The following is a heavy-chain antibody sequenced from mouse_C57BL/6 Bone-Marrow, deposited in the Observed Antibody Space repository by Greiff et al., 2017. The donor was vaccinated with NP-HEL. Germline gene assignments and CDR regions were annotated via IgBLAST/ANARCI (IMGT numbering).Heavy chain of an antibody. CDR2: IYPGSGST. CDR3: ASILYWYFDV. CDR1: GYTLTSYW. J-gene: IGHJ1*03. Sequence: VQLQQPGAELVKPGASVKMSCKASGYTLTSYWITWVKQRPGQGLEWIGDIYPGSGSTNYNEKFKSKATLTVETSSSTAYMQLSSLTSEDSSVYYFASILYWYFDVWGTGTTVTVSS. V-gene: IGHV1-55*01.